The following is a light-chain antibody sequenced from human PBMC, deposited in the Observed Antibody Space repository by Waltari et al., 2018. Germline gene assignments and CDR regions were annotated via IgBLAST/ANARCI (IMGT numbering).Light chain of an antibody. CDR2: SAS. J-gene: IGKJ3*01. V-gene: IGKV4-1*01. CDR1: PSVLSRFNNRNN. Sequence: DIVMTPSPDSLAVSLGERATINCTSSPSVLSRFNNRNNLTWDQQKPGQHPQLLIYSASTRESGVPDRFSGSGSGTEFTLTISSLQAEDVAIYYCQQYLRSPFTFGPGTKVDIK. CDR3: QQYLRSPFT.